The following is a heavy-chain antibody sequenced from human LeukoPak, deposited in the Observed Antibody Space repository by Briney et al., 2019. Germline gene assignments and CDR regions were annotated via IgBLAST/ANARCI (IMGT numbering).Heavy chain of an antibody. CDR2: IYNSGST. J-gene: IGHJ4*02. V-gene: IGHV4-31*03. D-gene: IGHD1-26*01. CDR3: ARESKMGRIVAPGLDY. CDR1: GGSISSGGYF. Sequence: SQTLSLTCTVSGGSISSGGYFWNWIRQHPGRGLEWIGSIYNSGSTYYNPSLKSRVLISGDTSKNEFSLRLSSVTAADTVVYYCARESKMGRIVAPGLDYWGQGTLVTVSS.